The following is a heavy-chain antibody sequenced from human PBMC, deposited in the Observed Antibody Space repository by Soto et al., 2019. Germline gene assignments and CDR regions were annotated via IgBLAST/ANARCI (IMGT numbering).Heavy chain of an antibody. Sequence: TXETLSLTCTVSGVSVNSGGYHWSWIRQHPGKGLEWIGDIYYSGSTYYNPSLKSRVTISIDTSTNHFSLHLSALTAADTAVYYCARAPIPNWNYYGMDVWGQGTTVTASS. CDR2: IYYSGST. CDR1: GVSVNSGGYH. D-gene: IGHD1-1*01. CDR3: ARAPIPNWNYYGMDV. J-gene: IGHJ6*02. V-gene: IGHV4-31*03.